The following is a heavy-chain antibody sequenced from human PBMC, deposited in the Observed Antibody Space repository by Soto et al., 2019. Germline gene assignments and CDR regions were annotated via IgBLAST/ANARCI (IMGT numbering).Heavy chain of an antibody. V-gene: IGHV1-8*01. CDR3: ARGYSYGWNDY. D-gene: IGHD5-18*01. CDR2: VNPNSGYT. CDR1: GYTFTNYD. Sequence: RASVKVSCKASGYTFTNYDITWVRQAAGQGLEWVGWVNPNSGYTAYAQKFVGRVTMTRNTPLRTAYMELSSLTSGDTAVYYCARGYSYGWNDYWGQGTLVTVSS. J-gene: IGHJ4*02.